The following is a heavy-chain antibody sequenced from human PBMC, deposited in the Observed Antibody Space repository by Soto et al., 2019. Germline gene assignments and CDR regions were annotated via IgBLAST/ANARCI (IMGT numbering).Heavy chain of an antibody. V-gene: IGHV1-69*13. D-gene: IGHD3-3*01. Sequence: SVKVSCKASGGTFSSYAISWVRQAPGQGLEWMGGIIPIFGTANYAQKFQGRVTITADESTSTAYMELSSLRSEDTAVYYCARGHMPTTIFLVVPRYYYCMDVWGQGTSVTVSS. CDR1: GGTFSSYA. CDR3: ARGHMPTTIFLVVPRYYYCMDV. CDR2: IIPIFGTA. J-gene: IGHJ6*02.